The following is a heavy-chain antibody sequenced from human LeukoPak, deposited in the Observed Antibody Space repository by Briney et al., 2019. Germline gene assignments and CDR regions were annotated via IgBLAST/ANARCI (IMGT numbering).Heavy chain of an antibody. J-gene: IGHJ3*02. D-gene: IGHD6-19*01. V-gene: IGHV4-61*09. CDR2: IYSSGST. Sequence: PSETLSLTCTVSGDSMNSGSYFWNWIRQPAGKGLEFIGHIYSSGSTHYNPSLKSRVTISVDTSKNQISLKLSSMTAADTAVYYCARDLEREQWLAIGDAFDIWGQGTMVTVSS. CDR3: ARDLEREQWLAIGDAFDI. CDR1: GDSMNSGSYF.